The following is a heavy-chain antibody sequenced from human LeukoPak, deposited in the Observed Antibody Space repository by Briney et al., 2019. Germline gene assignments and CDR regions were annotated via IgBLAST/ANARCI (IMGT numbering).Heavy chain of an antibody. J-gene: IGHJ2*01. D-gene: IGHD3-3*01. CDR2: ISTSSSYI. Sequence: GGSLRLSWAASGFTFSSYSMNWVRQAPGKGLEWVSSISTSSSYIYYADSVKGRFTISRDNAKNSVYLQMNSLGAEETALYYCARGCGVRYFDLWGRGTLVTVSS. CDR1: GFTFSSYS. V-gene: IGHV3-21*04. CDR3: ARGCGVRYFDL.